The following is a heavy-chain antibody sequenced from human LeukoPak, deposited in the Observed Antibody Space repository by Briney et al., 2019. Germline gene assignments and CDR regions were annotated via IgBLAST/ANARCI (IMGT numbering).Heavy chain of an antibody. Sequence: GGSLRLSCAASGFTFSSYWMSWVRQAPGKGLEWVANIKQDGSEKYYVDSVKGRFTISRDNAKNSLYLQMNSLRAEDTAVYYCAKSAGGRTSSGSYYRYYYYMDVWGKGTTVTISS. J-gene: IGHJ6*03. CDR1: GFTFSSYW. CDR2: IKQDGSEK. D-gene: IGHD1-26*01. V-gene: IGHV3-7*01. CDR3: AKSAGGRTSSGSYYRYYYYMDV.